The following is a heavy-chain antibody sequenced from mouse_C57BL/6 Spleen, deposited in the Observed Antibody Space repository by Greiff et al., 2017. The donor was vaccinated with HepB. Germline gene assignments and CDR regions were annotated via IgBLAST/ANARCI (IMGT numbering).Heavy chain of an antibody. V-gene: IGHV1-82*01. CDR3: ARSGVYYSLDY. J-gene: IGHJ2*01. Sequence: VKLQESGPELVKPGASVKISCKASGYAFSSSWMNWVKQRPGKGLEWIGRIYPGDGDTNYNGKFKGKATLTADKSSSTAYMQLSSLTSEDSAVYFCARSGVYYSLDYWGQGTTLTVSS. CDR1: GYAFSSSW. D-gene: IGHD2-12*01. CDR2: IYPGDGDT.